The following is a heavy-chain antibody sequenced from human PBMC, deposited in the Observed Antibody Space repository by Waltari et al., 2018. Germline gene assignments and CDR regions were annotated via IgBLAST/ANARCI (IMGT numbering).Heavy chain of an antibody. J-gene: IGHJ4*02. D-gene: IGHD3-10*01. Sequence: QVQLVESGGGVVHPGGSLTLSCAASGFTLRTHGMHWSRQAPGKGREWLTVISDDGSIKHYADSVKGRFTVSRDNSENTLYLQLTSLRAEDTAVYYCAKELGTSGSRYKSYFDYWGQGTLVTVSS. CDR2: ISDDGSIK. CDR1: GFTLRTHG. CDR3: AKELGTSGSRYKSYFDY. V-gene: IGHV3-30*18.